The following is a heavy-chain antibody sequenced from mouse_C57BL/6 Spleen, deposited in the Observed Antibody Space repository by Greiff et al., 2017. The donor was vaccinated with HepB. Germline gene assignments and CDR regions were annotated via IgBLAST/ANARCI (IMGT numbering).Heavy chain of an antibody. Sequence: QVQLQQSGAELVRPGSSVKLSCKASGYTFTSYWMHWVKQRPIQGLEWIGNIDPSDSETHYNQKFKDKATLTVDKSSSTAYMQLSSLTSEDSAVYYCARVNYSYAMDYWGQGTSVTVSS. CDR2: IDPSDSET. V-gene: IGHV1-52*01. D-gene: IGHD2-1*01. J-gene: IGHJ4*01. CDR3: ARVNYSYAMDY. CDR1: GYTFTSYW.